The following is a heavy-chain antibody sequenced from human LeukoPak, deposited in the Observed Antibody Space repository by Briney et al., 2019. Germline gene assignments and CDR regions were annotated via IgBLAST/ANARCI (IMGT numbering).Heavy chain of an antibody. J-gene: IGHJ6*02. CDR2: INHSGST. CDR1: GGSFSGYY. V-gene: IGHV4-34*01. Sequence: KASETLSLTCAVYGGSFSGYYWSWIRQPPGKGLEWIGEINHSGSTNYNPSLKSRVTISVDTSKNQFSLKLSSVTAADTAVYYCARGRIRAGLGTYQLPVYGMDVWGQGTRSPSP. D-gene: IGHD2-2*01. CDR3: ARGRIRAGLGTYQLPVYGMDV.